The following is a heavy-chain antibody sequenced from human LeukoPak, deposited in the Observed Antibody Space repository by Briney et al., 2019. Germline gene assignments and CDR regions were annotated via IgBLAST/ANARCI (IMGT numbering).Heavy chain of an antibody. CDR3: ARDPYGSWKVYNWFDP. CDR1: GFAFSTYG. Sequence: GGSLRLSCAASGFAFSTYGMHWVRQAPGKGLEWVAIIWYDGSNKYYADSVKGRFTVSRDNSKNTLFLQINSLTAEDTAVYYCARDPYGSWKVYNWFDPWGQGTLVTVSS. J-gene: IGHJ5*02. D-gene: IGHD3-10*01. CDR2: IWYDGSNK. V-gene: IGHV3-33*01.